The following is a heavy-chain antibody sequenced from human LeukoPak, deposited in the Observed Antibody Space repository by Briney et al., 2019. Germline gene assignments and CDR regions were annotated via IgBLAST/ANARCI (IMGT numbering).Heavy chain of an antibody. D-gene: IGHD3-10*01. CDR3: AREYSATGDFDP. Sequence: GGSLRLSCAASGFTVSSNYMSWVRQAPGKGLEWVSVIYSGGSTYYADSVKGRFTISRDNSKNTLYLQMNSLRAEDTAVYYCAREYSATGDFDPWGQGTLVTVSS. CDR1: GFTVSSNY. J-gene: IGHJ5*02. CDR2: IYSGGST. V-gene: IGHV3-66*01.